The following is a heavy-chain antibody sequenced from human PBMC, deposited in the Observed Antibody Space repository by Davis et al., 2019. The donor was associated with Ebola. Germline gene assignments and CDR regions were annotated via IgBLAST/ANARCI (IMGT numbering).Heavy chain of an antibody. CDR1: GFTFSSYA. D-gene: IGHD3-10*01. Sequence: GESLKISCAASGFTFSSYAMHWVHQAPGKGLEWVAVISYDGSNKYYADSVKGRFTISRDNSKNTLYLQMNSLRAEDTAVYYCARDRFSGLIDYWGQGTLVTVSS. V-gene: IGHV3-30*04. CDR3: ARDRFSGLIDY. CDR2: ISYDGSNK. J-gene: IGHJ4*02.